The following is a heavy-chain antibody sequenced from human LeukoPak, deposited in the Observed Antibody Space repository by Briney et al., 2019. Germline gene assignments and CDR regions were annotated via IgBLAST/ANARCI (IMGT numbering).Heavy chain of an antibody. V-gene: IGHV3-11*04. Sequence: GGSLRLSCAASGFTFSDYYMSWIRQAPGKGLEWVSYISSSGSTIYYADSVKGRFTISRDNAKNSLYLQMNSLRAEDTAVYYCARDFTYHNYCSGGSCGWGGRFDPRGQGTLVTASS. D-gene: IGHD2-15*01. J-gene: IGHJ5*02. CDR2: ISSSGSTI. CDR3: ARDFTYHNYCSGGSCGWGGRFDP. CDR1: GFTFSDYY.